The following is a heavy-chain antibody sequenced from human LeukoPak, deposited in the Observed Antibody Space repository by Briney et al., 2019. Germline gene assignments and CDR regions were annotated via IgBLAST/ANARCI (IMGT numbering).Heavy chain of an antibody. Sequence: GGSLRLSCEVSGITLSNYGMSWVRQAPGKGLEWVAGISGSGGGTNYTDSVKGRFTISRDNSKNTLYLQMNSLRAEDTAVYFCAKRGVVIRVILVGFHKEAYYFDSWGQGALVTVSS. CDR1: GITLSNYG. V-gene: IGHV3-23*01. CDR2: ISGSGGGT. J-gene: IGHJ4*02. D-gene: IGHD3-22*01. CDR3: AKRGVVIRVILVGFHKEAYYFDS.